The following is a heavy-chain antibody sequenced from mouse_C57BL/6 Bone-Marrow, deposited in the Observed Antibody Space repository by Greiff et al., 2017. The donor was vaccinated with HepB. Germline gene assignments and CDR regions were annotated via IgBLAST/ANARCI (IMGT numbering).Heavy chain of an antibody. J-gene: IGHJ1*03. CDR3: ARHYDYSYWYFDV. D-gene: IGHD2-4*01. Sequence: DVKLVESGGDLVKPGGSLKLSCAASGFTFSSYGMSWVRQTPDKRLEWVATISSGGSYTYYPDSVKGRFTISRDNAKNTLYLQMSSLKSEDTAMYYCARHYDYSYWYFDVWGTGTTVTVSS. V-gene: IGHV5-6*02. CDR2: ISSGGSYT. CDR1: GFTFSSYG.